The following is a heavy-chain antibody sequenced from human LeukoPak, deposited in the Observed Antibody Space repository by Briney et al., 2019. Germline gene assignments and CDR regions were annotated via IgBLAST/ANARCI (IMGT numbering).Heavy chain of an antibody. CDR2: IKPEGSAK. Sequence: GGSLSLSCAASGVVVSASYMSWVREAPGQGKEWVATIKPEGSAKYHVDSVSGRSTIPKDNTNDSLLLQRRGLRVDFSAVYYCVRGGTYWSVSWGERTLVNVS. CDR3: VRGGTYWSVS. V-gene: IGHV3-7*01. CDR1: GVVVSASY. J-gene: IGHJ5*01.